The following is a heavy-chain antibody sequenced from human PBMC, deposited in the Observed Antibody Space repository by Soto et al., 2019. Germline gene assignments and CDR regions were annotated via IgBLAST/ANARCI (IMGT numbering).Heavy chain of an antibody. Sequence: ASVKLSCKASGGTFSSYAISWVRQAPGQGLEWMGGIIPISGTTNYAQKFQGRVTMTTNNSISTAYMELSSLRSEDTAVYYCARGRAAMSWGGHNWFNPWGQGTLVTVSS. V-gene: IGHV1-8*01. D-gene: IGHD2-2*01. CDR1: GGTFSSYA. CDR3: ARGRAAMSWGGHNWFNP. J-gene: IGHJ5*02. CDR2: IIPISGTT.